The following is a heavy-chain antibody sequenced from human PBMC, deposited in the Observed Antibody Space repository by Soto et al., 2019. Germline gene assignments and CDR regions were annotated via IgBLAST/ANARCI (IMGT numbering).Heavy chain of an antibody. CDR1: GYTFTSYD. Sequence: GASVKVSCKASGYTFTSYDINWVRQATGQGLEWMGWMNPNSGNTGYAQKFQGRVTMTRNTSISTAYMELSSLRSEDTAVYYCARGSNYVDDGPYYYYMDVWGKGTTVTVSS. J-gene: IGHJ6*03. CDR2: MNPNSGNT. V-gene: IGHV1-8*01. CDR3: ARGSNYVDDGPYYYYMDV. D-gene: IGHD4-4*01.